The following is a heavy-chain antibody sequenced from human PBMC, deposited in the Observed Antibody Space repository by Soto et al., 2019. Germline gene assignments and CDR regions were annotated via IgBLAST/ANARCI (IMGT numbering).Heavy chain of an antibody. CDR1: GITFSNYV. D-gene: IGHD5-18*01. CDR2: ISGSGTST. CDR3: AKEAGGGAAMVTSYFDY. V-gene: IGHV3-23*01. Sequence: PGGSLRLSCAASGITFSNYVLSWVRQAPRKGLEWVSSISGSGTSTYYADSVKGRFSISRDTSKSTLYLHMSSLRADDTAIYYCAKEAGGGAAMVTSYFDYWGQGTLVTVSS. J-gene: IGHJ4*02.